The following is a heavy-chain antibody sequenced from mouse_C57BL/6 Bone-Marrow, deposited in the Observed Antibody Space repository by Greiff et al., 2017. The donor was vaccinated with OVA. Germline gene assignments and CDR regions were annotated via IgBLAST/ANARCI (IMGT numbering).Heavy chain of an antibody. CDR2: IWSGGST. Sequence: VMLVESGPGLVQPSQSLSITCTVSGFSLTSYGVHWVRQSPGKGLEWLGVIWSGGSTDYNAAFISRLSISKDNSKSQVFFKMNSLQADDTAIYYCASYGNHWYFDVWGTGTTVTVSS. J-gene: IGHJ1*03. V-gene: IGHV2-2*01. CDR3: ASYGNHWYFDV. D-gene: IGHD2-1*01. CDR1: GFSLTSYG.